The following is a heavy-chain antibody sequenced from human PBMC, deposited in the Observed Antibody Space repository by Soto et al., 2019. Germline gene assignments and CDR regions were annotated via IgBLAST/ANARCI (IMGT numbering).Heavy chain of an antibody. CDR2: IRSKTHSYAT. D-gene: IGHD1-26*01. CDR3: TRSGGIYSFGY. J-gene: IGHJ4*02. CDR1: GFTLSGSA. Sequence: EVQLVESGGGLVQPGESLKLSCAASGFTLSGSAVHWVRQASGKGLEWVGRIRSKTHSYATEYIASLKGRFTMSRDDSNNTAYLQMNGLKTDDTAVYYCTRSGGIYSFGYWGQGTLVTVSS. V-gene: IGHV3-73*02.